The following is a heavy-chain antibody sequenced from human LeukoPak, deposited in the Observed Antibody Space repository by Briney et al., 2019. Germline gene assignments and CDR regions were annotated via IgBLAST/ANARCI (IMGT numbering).Heavy chain of an antibody. Sequence: SETLSLTCAVYGGSFSGYYWSWIRQPPGKGLEWIGEINRSGSTNYNPSLKSRVTISVDTSKNQFSLKLSSVTAADTAVYYCARRYRRLHFDYWGQGTLVTVSS. CDR3: ARRYRRLHFDY. D-gene: IGHD3-16*01. J-gene: IGHJ4*02. CDR1: GGSFSGYY. V-gene: IGHV4-34*01. CDR2: INRSGST.